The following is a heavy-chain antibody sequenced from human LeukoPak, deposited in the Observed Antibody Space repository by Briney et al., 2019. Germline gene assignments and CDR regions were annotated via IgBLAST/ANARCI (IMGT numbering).Heavy chain of an antibody. Sequence: ASVKVSCKASGYTFTGYYMHWVRQAPGQGLEWMGRINPNSGGTNYAQKFQGRVTMTRDTSISTAYMDMSSLTSDDTAVYYCARGRDWNYLYWGQGTLVTVSS. V-gene: IGHV1-2*06. CDR2: INPNSGGT. CDR3: ARGRDWNYLY. CDR1: GYTFTGYY. J-gene: IGHJ4*02. D-gene: IGHD1-7*01.